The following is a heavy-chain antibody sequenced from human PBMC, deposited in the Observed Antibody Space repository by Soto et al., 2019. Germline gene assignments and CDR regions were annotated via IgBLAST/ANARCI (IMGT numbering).Heavy chain of an antibody. V-gene: IGHV1-18*01. CDR3: ARAPSVVRGAIFHFDY. CDR1: GYTFTSYG. D-gene: IGHD3-10*01. Sequence: ASVKVSCKASGYTFTSYGISWVRQAPGQGLEWMGWISAYNGNTNYAQKLQGRVTMTTDTSTSTAYMELRSLRSDDTAVYYCARAPSVVRGAIFHFDYWGQGTLVTVSS. J-gene: IGHJ4*02. CDR2: ISAYNGNT.